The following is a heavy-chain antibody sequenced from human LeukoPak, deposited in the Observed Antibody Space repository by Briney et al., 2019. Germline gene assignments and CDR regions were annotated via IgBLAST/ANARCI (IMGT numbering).Heavy chain of an antibody. J-gene: IGHJ4*02. CDR2: IYSSGST. V-gene: IGHV4-59*01. D-gene: IGHD1-26*01. CDR1: GGSISSYY. CDR3: ASIQSGSYSD. Sequence: SQTLSLTCTVSGGSISSYYWSWIRQPPGKGLEWIGYIYSSGSTNYNPSLKSRVTISVDTSKNQFSLKLSSVTAADTAVYYCASIQSGSYSDWGQGTLVTVSS.